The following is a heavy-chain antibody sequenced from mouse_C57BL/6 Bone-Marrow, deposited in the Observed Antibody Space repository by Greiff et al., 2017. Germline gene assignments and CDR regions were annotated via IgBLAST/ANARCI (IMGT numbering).Heavy chain of an antibody. CDR3: ARGEVRRRLVFAY. D-gene: IGHD2-2*01. Sequence: EVHLVESGPGLVKPSQSLSLTCSVTGYSITSGYYWNWIRQFPGNKLEWMGYISYDGSNNYNPYLKNRISITRDTSKNQFFLKLNSVTTEDTAAYYCARGEVRRRLVFAYWGQGTLVTVSA. V-gene: IGHV3-6*01. J-gene: IGHJ3*01. CDR1: GYSITSGYY. CDR2: ISYDGSN.